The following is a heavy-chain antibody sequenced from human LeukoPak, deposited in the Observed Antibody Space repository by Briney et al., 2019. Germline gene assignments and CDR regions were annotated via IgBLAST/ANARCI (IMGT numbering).Heavy chain of an antibody. D-gene: IGHD3/OR15-3a*01. CDR2: ISAYNGNT. J-gene: IGHJ2*01. V-gene: IGHV1-18*01. Sequence: ASVKVSCKASGYSFTNSGFNWVRQAPGQGLEWMGWISAYNGNTNTAREFQGRVTMTTDKSTNTAYMELGSLRSDDAAIYYCARDSGTLHWYFDLWGRGTLVIVSS. CDR1: GYSFTNSG. CDR3: ARDSGTLHWYFDL.